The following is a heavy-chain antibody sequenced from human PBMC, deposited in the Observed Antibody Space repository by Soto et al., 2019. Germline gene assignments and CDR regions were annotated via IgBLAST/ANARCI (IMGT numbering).Heavy chain of an antibody. CDR2: INPNSGVT. V-gene: IGHV1-2*04. CDR3: ARESGGATATLDYYYFYMDV. CDR1: GDRFTDYY. Sequence: QVQLVQSGAEVKEPGASVTVSCRASGDRFTDYYMHWVRQAPGQGLEWMGWINPNSGVTKYAQKFQGWVTMTRDTCIRTVYMHLSRIGFDDTAIYYCARESGGATATLDYYYFYMDVWGTGTTVTVSS. J-gene: IGHJ6*03. D-gene: IGHD5-12*01.